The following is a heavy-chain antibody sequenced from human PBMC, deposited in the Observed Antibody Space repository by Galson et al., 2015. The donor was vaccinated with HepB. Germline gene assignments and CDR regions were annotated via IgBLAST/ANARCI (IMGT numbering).Heavy chain of an antibody. V-gene: IGHV1-18*04. CDR3: ARDLWYSSTWYAPPGT. Sequence: SVKVSCKASGYSFTNYGISWVRQAPGQGLEWMGWISAYNGDTTYAQKFQGRVTMTTDASTTTVYMDLRRLRSDDTAVYYCARDLWYSSTWYAPPGTWGQGTLVTVSP. D-gene: IGHD6-13*01. J-gene: IGHJ5*02. CDR2: ISAYNGDT. CDR1: GYSFTNYG.